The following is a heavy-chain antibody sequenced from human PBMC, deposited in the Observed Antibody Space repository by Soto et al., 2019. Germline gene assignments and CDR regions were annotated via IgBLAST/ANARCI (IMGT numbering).Heavy chain of an antibody. CDR2: ISAYNGNT. Sequence: QVQLVQSGAEVKKPGASVKVSCKASGYTFTSYGISWVRQAPGQGLEWMGWISAYNGNTNYAQKLQGRVTMTTDTYTSTAYMELRSLRSDYTAVYYCASSLLVGYGLEGESDWGQGTLVTVSS. CDR1: GYTFTSYG. J-gene: IGHJ4*02. V-gene: IGHV1-18*01. D-gene: IGHD5-18*01. CDR3: ASSLLVGYGLEGESD.